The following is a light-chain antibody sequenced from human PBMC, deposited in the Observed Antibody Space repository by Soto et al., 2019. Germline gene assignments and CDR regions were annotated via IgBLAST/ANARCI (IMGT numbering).Light chain of an antibody. CDR1: SSDVGSYNL. V-gene: IGLV2-23*02. CDR2: GVS. J-gene: IGLJ1*01. CDR3: CSYAGVNTFYV. Sequence: QSALTQPASVSGSPGQLITISCTGTSSDVGSYNLVSWYQQHPGKAPKLMINGVSKRPSGVSDRFSGSKSGDTASLTISGLQAEDEADYYCCSYAGVNTFYVFGTGTKLTVL.